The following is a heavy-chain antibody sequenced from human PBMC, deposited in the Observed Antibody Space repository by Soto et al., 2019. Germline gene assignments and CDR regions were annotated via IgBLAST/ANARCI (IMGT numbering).Heavy chain of an antibody. CDR3: AKNTDFWYFDL. V-gene: IGHV3-23*01. D-gene: IGHD2-2*02. Sequence: EMQLLESGGGLVQPGGSLRLSCVASGFTFNTYAMDWVRRAPGKGLEWVSAISASGDITYYADSVQGRFTISRYISKNTLYLEMNSLRADDTAIYYCAKNTDFWYFDLWGRGTLVTVSS. CDR1: GFTFNTYA. CDR2: ISASGDIT. J-gene: IGHJ2*01.